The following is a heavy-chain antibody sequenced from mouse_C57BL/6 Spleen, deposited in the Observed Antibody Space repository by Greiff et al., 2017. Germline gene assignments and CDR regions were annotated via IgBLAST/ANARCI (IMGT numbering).Heavy chain of an antibody. J-gene: IGHJ2*01. CDR1: GFTFSSYG. CDR3: ARHEVATRYYFDY. V-gene: IGHV5-6*01. D-gene: IGHD1-1*01. CDR2: ISSGGSYT. Sequence: EVKLMESGGDLVKPGGSLKLSCAASGFTFSSYGMSWVRQTPDKRLEWVATISSGGSYTYYPDSVKGRFTISRDNAKNTLYLQMSSLKSEDTAMYYCARHEVATRYYFDYWGQGTTLTVSS.